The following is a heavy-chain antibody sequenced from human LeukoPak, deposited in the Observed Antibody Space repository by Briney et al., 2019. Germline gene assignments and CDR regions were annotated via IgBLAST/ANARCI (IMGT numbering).Heavy chain of an antibody. CDR3: ARDYSSGWPGY. Sequence: PGRSLRLSCAASGFTFSSYAMHWVRQAPGKGLEWVAVISYDGSNKYYADSVKGRFTISRDNSKNTLYLQMNSLRAEDTAVYYCARDYSSGWPGYWGQGTLVTVSS. D-gene: IGHD6-19*01. CDR2: ISYDGSNK. J-gene: IGHJ4*02. CDR1: GFTFSSYA. V-gene: IGHV3-30-3*01.